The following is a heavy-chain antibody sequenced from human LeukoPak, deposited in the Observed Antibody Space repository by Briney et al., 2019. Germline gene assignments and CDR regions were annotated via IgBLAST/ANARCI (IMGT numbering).Heavy chain of an antibody. J-gene: IGHJ6*03. CDR3: AKVGAAYYGSGGGPYYYMDV. CDR1: GFTFDDYA. Sequence: QPGGSLRLSCAASGFTFDDYAMHWVRQAPGKGLEWVSLISGDGGSTYYADSVKGRFTISRDNSKNSLYVQMNSLRTEDTALYCCAKVGAAYYGSGGGPYYYMDVWGKGTTVTVSS. V-gene: IGHV3-43*02. D-gene: IGHD3-10*01. CDR2: ISGDGGST.